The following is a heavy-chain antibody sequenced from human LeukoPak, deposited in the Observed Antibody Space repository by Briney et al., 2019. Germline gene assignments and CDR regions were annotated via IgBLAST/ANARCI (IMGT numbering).Heavy chain of an antibody. D-gene: IGHD3-22*01. Sequence: GGSLRLSCVASGFTFSSYWMPRVRQAPGKGLVWVSRINSDGSSTSYADSVKGRFTISRDNAKNTLYLQMNSLRAEDTAVYYCARGAYYYDSSGYYLYYWGQGTLVTVSS. CDR1: GFTFSSYW. CDR2: INSDGSST. V-gene: IGHV3-74*01. CDR3: ARGAYYYDSSGYYLYY. J-gene: IGHJ4*02.